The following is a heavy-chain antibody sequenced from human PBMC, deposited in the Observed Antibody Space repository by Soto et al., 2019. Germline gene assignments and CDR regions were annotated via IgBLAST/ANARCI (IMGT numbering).Heavy chain of an antibody. Sequence: QVQLQAPSPGLVKPSQTLSLTCSVSGGTIIRGGYYWSWIRQHPGKGLEWIGCIRYGGSTSNSGSTYDNPCLKGLAIISIDTSNKRLSLKLSSVTVADTAMYYCTRGVDTGKTGYWGQVALVTVSS. CDR2: IRYGGSTSNSGST. CDR1: GGTIIRGGYY. CDR3: TRGVDTGKTGY. V-gene: IGHV4-31*01. D-gene: IGHD5-18*01. J-gene: IGHJ4*02.